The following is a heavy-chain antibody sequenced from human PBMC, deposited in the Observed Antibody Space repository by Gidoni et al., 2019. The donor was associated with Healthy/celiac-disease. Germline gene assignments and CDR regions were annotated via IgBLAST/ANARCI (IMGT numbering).Heavy chain of an antibody. Sequence: QPQLQESGSGLVKPSQTLSLTCAVSGGSISSGGYSWSWIRQPPGKGLEWIGYIYHSGSTYYNPSLKSRVTISVDRSKNQFSLKLSSVTAADTAVYYCARGYSSSWYDYWGQGTLVTVSS. CDR2: IYHSGST. V-gene: IGHV4-30-2*01. D-gene: IGHD6-13*01. CDR3: ARGYSSSWYDY. J-gene: IGHJ4*02. CDR1: GGSISSGGYS.